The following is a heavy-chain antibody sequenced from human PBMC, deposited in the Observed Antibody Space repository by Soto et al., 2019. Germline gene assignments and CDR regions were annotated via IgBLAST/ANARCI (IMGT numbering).Heavy chain of an antibody. CDR1: GFTVSSNY. V-gene: IGHV3-66*01. Sequence: GGSLRLSCAASGFTVSSNYMSWVRQAPGKGLEWVSAIYSDGSTFYSDSVKGRFTISRDNSKNTLYLQMNSLRAEDTAVYYCARNYYDSSGYYYGGAFDIWGQGTMV. CDR2: IYSDGST. CDR3: ARNYYDSSGYYYGGAFDI. D-gene: IGHD3-22*01. J-gene: IGHJ3*02.